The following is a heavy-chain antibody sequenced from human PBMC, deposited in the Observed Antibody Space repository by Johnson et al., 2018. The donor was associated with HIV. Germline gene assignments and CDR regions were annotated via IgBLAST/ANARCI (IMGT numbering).Heavy chain of an antibody. V-gene: IGHV3-33*08. Sequence: VQLVESGGGVVQPGKSLTLSCVGSGLSFSNFGIHWVRQAPGKGPEWVAVISFDGTLKKYADSVKGRFTISRDNSKNSRYLQMNSLRAEDTAFYYCARGPGYGSSWYVNTDAFDIWGQGTLVTVSS. D-gene: IGHD6-13*01. CDR2: ISFDGTLK. CDR3: ARGPGYGSSWYVNTDAFDI. J-gene: IGHJ3*02. CDR1: GLSFSNFG.